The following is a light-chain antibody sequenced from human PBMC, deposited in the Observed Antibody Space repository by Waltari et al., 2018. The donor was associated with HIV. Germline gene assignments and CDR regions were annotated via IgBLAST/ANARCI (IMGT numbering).Light chain of an antibody. CDR3: AAWDDSRNGEVI. CDR2: SNS. Sequence: QSVLTQPPSASGTPGQRVTISCSGRNSNIGSNSVNWYQQVPGTAPKLLIYSNSQRPSGVPDRFSGSKSGNSASLAISGLRSEDEADYYCAAWDDSRNGEVIFGGGTKLTVL. V-gene: IGLV1-44*01. J-gene: IGLJ2*01. CDR1: NSNIGSNS.